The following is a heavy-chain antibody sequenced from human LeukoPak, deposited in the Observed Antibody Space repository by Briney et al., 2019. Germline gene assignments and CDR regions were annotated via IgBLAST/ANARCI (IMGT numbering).Heavy chain of an antibody. Sequence: GGSLRLSCAASGFTFSSYAMSWVRQAPGKGLEWVSVINGSGSDTYYPGSVKGRFTISRENAKNSLYLQMNSLRAGDTAVYYCARSPFHPLNMVRGVIQGMDVWGQGTTVTVSS. D-gene: IGHD3-10*01. CDR1: GFTFSSYA. CDR3: ARSPFHPLNMVRGVIQGMDV. CDR2: INGSGSDT. V-gene: IGHV3-13*04. J-gene: IGHJ6*02.